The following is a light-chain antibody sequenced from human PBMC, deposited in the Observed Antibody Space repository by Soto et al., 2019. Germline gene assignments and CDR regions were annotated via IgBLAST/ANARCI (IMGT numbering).Light chain of an antibody. CDR1: SGSVSASYY. Sequence: QAVVTQEPSFSVSPGGTVTLTCGLSSGSVSASYYPSWYQQTPGQAPRTLIYNTNTRSSGVPDRFSGSILGNKAALTITGAQADDDSDYYCVLYMGSGIWVFGGGTKLT. V-gene: IGLV8-61*01. J-gene: IGLJ3*02. CDR2: NTN. CDR3: VLYMGSGIWV.